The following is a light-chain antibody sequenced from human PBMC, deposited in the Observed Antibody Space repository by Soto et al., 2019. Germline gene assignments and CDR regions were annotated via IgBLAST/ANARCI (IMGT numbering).Light chain of an antibody. Sequence: DIQMTQSPSTLSASVGDRVTITCRASQSISSWLDWYQQKPGKAPKLLIYKASSLEGGIPSRFSGSGSETEFSLTISSLQPEDFATYYCQQYNSYQYTFGQGTKLEIK. J-gene: IGKJ2*01. V-gene: IGKV1-5*03. CDR3: QQYNSYQYT. CDR2: KAS. CDR1: QSISSW.